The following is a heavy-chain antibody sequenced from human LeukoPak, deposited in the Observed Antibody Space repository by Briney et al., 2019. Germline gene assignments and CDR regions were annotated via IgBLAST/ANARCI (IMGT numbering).Heavy chain of an antibody. CDR2: IRYDGSNK. V-gene: IGHV3-30*02. CDR1: GFTFSSYG. CDR3: AKDSDVLRYFDWLLYYFDY. D-gene: IGHD3-9*01. J-gene: IGHJ4*02. Sequence: PGGSLRLSCAASGFTFSSYGMHWVRQAPGKGLEWVAFIRYDGSNKYYADSVKGRFTISRDNSKNTLYLQMNSLRAEDTAVYYCAKDSDVLRYFDWLLYYFDYWGQGTLVTVSS.